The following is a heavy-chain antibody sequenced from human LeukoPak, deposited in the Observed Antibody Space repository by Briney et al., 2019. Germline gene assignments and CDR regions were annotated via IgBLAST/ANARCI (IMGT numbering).Heavy chain of an antibody. D-gene: IGHD2-2*02. J-gene: IGHJ6*02. CDR2: ISSSSSYI. Sequence: PGGSLRLSCAASGFTFSSYGINWVRQAPGKGLEWVSSISSSSSYIYYADSVKGRFTISRDNAKNSLYLQMNSLRAEDTAVYYCARLYCSSTSCYKGYYGMDVWGQGTTVTVSS. CDR3: ARLYCSSTSCYKGYYGMDV. V-gene: IGHV3-21*01. CDR1: GFTFSSYG.